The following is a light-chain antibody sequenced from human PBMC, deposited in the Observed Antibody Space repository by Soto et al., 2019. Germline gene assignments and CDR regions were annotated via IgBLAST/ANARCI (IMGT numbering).Light chain of an antibody. V-gene: IGKV1-5*03. CDR3: QHYNSYSEA. CDR2: KAS. J-gene: IGKJ1*01. Sequence: DIQMTQSPSTLSGSVGDRVTITCRASQTISSWLPWYQQKPGKAPKPLIYKASTLKSGVPSRFSGSGSGTEFTLTIRSLPPDDFATYYCQHYNSYSEAFGQGTKVDIK. CDR1: QTISSW.